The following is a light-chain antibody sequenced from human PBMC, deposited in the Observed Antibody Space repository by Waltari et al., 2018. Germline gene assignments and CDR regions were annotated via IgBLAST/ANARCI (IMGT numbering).Light chain of an antibody. CDR1: SSNIGSNY. CDR2: RND. Sequence: QSVLTQPPSASGTPGQRVTISCSGSSSNIGSNYVCWYQQLPGTAPKLLIYRNDQRPSGVPDRFSGSKSGTSASLAISGLRSEDEANYYCAAWDDSLREVFGGGTRLTVL. CDR3: AAWDDSLREV. V-gene: IGLV1-47*01. J-gene: IGLJ3*02.